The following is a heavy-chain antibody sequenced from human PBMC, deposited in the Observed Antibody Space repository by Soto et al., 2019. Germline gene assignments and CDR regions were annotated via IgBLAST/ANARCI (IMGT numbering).Heavy chain of an antibody. CDR3: ARCEPNYYDSSGCLDAFDI. CDR2: INAGNGNT. Sequence: ASVKVSCKASGYTFTSYAMHWVRQAPGQRLEWMGWINAGNGNTKYPQKFQGRVTITRDTSASTAYMELSSLRSEDTAVYYCARCEPNYYDSSGCLDAFDIWGQGTMVTVSS. D-gene: IGHD3-22*01. J-gene: IGHJ3*02. V-gene: IGHV1-3*01. CDR1: GYTFTSYA.